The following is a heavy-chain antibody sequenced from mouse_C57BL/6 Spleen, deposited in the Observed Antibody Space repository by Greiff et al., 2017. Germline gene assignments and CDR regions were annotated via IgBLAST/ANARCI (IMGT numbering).Heavy chain of an antibody. D-gene: IGHD1-1*01. CDR1: GYSITSGYY. V-gene: IGHV3-6*01. CDR3: ARENSSYYYGSFYAMDY. Sequence: ESGPGLVKPSQSLSLTCSVTGYSITSGYYWNWIRQFPGNKLEWMGYISYDGSNNYNPSLKNRISITRDTSKNQFFLKLNSVTTEDTATYYCARENSSYYYGSFYAMDYWGQGTSVTVSS. CDR2: ISYDGSN. J-gene: IGHJ4*01.